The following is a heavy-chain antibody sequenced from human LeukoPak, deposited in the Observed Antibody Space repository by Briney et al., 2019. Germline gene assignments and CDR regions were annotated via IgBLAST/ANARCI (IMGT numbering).Heavy chain of an antibody. CDR2: MYYSGST. Sequence: PSETLSLTCTVSGGSISSYHWNWIRQPPGKGLEWIGYMYYSGSTNYNPSLKSRVTISVDTSKNQFSLKLSSVTAADTAVYYCARARITMVRGVPLLDYWGQGTLVTVSS. V-gene: IGHV4-59*12. CDR1: GGSISSYH. D-gene: IGHD3-10*01. J-gene: IGHJ4*02. CDR3: ARARITMVRGVPLLDY.